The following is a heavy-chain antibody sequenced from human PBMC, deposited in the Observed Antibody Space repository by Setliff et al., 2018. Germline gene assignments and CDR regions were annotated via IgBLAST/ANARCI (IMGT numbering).Heavy chain of an antibody. D-gene: IGHD3-3*01. J-gene: IGHJ6*03. V-gene: IGHV4-59*08. CDR3: ARMTGFQYIDV. Sequence: SETLSLTCTVSGGSISGASIRSYYWSWIRQPPGKGLEFIGYVYYSGTTNYDPSLKSRVTLLLDTSKNQFSLTLTSVTAADTAVYYCARMTGFQYIDVWGKGTTVTVSS. CDR2: VYYSGTT. CDR1: GGSISGASIRSYY.